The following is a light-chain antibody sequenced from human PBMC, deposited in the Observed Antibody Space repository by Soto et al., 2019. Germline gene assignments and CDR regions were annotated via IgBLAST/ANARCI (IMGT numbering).Light chain of an antibody. J-gene: IGLJ2*01. Sequence: QSVLTQPPSVSGAPGQRVTISCTGSSSNIGAGYDVHWYQQLPGTAPKLLISGDDNRPSGVPDRFSGSKSGTSASLDITGVQAEDEADYYCKSYDSSLSALVFGGGTKLTVL. CDR1: SSNIGAGYD. CDR2: GDD. V-gene: IGLV1-40*01. CDR3: KSYDSSLSALV.